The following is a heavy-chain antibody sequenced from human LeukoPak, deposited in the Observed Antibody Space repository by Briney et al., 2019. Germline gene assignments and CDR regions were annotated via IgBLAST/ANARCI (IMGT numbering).Heavy chain of an antibody. J-gene: IGHJ6*04. CDR2: IKQDGSEK. CDR3: ARDRVVVVVAATYYGMDV. V-gene: IGHV3-7*03. CDR1: GFTFSSYW. D-gene: IGHD2-15*01. Sequence: GGSLGLSCAASGFTFSSYWMSWVRQAPGKGLEWVANIKQDGSEKYYVDSVKGRFTISRDNAKNSLYLQMNSLRAEDTAVYYCARDRVVVVVAATYYGMDVWGKGTTVTVSS.